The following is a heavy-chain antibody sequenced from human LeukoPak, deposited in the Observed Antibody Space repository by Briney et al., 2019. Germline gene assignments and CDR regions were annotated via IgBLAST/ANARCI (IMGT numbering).Heavy chain of an antibody. D-gene: IGHD6-13*01. CDR3: TSCSWYYYYGMDV. Sequence: GGSLRLSCTASGFTFGDYAMSWVRQAPGKGLEWVGFIRSKAYGGTTEYAASVKGRFTISRDDCKSIAYLQMNSLKTEDTAVYYCTSCSWYYYYGMDVWGQGTTVTVSS. V-gene: IGHV3-49*04. CDR1: GFTFGDYA. J-gene: IGHJ6*02. CDR2: IRSKAYGGTT.